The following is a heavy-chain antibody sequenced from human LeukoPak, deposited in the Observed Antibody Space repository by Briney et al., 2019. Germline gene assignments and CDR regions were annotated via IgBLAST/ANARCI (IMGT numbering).Heavy chain of an antibody. D-gene: IGHD6-25*01. V-gene: IGHV4-4*02. CDR3: ARPTGRGGYPTDPFDI. J-gene: IGHJ3*02. Sequence: PSQTLSPTCAVSGGSLTSSNSWSWVRQPPGKGLEWIGEIYHSGSTNYNPSLKSRVTISVDKSKNQFSLKVSSVTAADTAVYYCARPTGRGGYPTDPFDIWGQGTMVTVSS. CDR1: GGSLTSSNS. CDR2: IYHSGST.